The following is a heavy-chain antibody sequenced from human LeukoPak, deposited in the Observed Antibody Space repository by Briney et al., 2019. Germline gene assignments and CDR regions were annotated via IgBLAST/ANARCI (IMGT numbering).Heavy chain of an antibody. J-gene: IGHJ4*02. Sequence: SETLSLTCTVSGGSISNYYWNWIRQPPGKGLEWIGYIHHRGSPYYYNPSLKSRVTMSVDTSKNQFSLKLSSVSAADTAVYFCVRDRSRPNPFFDLWGQGTLVTVSS. CDR3: VRDRSRPNPFFDL. V-gene: IGHV4-59*04. CDR2: IHHRGSP. D-gene: IGHD5-24*01. CDR1: GGSISNYY.